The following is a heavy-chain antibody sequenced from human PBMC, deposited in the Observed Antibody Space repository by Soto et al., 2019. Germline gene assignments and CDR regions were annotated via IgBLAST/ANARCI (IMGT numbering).Heavy chain of an antibody. CDR1: GCAIRTYY. J-gene: IGHJ5*02. D-gene: IGHD2-2*01. CDR3: ARSTDSGLDP. CDR2: IYYSGST. V-gene: IGHV4-59*01. Sequence: SETLSLTSTFSGCAIRTYYWSWIRQPLGKGLEWIGYIYYSGSTNYNPSLKSRVTISVDTSKNQFSLKLSSVTAADTAVYYCARSTDSGLDPWGQGTLVTVS.